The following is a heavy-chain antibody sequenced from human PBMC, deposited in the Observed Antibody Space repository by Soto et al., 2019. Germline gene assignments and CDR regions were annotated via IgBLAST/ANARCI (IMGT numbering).Heavy chain of an antibody. CDR1: GGSISSGGYY. CDR2: IYYSGST. Sequence: SETLSLTCTVSGGSISSGGYYWSWIRQHPGKGLEWIGYIYYSGSTYYNPSLKSRVTISVDTSKNQFSLKLSSVTAADTAVYYCARGTGVLRYFDWVEYWGQGTLVTVSS. D-gene: IGHD3-9*01. V-gene: IGHV4-31*03. CDR3: ARGTGVLRYFDWVEY. J-gene: IGHJ4*02.